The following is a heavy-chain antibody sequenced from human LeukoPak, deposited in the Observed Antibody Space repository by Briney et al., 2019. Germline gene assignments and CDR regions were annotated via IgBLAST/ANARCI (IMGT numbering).Heavy chain of an antibody. CDR1: GGTFSSYA. CDR3: ASSSKYYDFWSGYSGGMDWFDP. D-gene: IGHD3-3*01. CDR2: IIPIFGTA. J-gene: IGHJ5*02. Sequence: SVKVSCKASGGTFSSYAISWVRQAPGQGLEWMGGIIPIFGTANYAQKFQGRVTMTRNTSISTAYMELSSLRSEDTAVYYCASSSKYYDFWSGYSGGMDWFDPWGQGTLVTVSS. V-gene: IGHV1-69*05.